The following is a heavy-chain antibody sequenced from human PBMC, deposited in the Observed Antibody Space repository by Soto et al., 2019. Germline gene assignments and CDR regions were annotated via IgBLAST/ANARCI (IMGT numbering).Heavy chain of an antibody. CDR2: INVGNGNT. V-gene: IGHV1-3*01. CDR1: GSTFTSFP. D-gene: IGHD6-19*01. Sequence: QVQLVQSGAEVKKPGASVKVSCKTPGSTFTSFPINWLRQAPGHWLEWMGWINVGNGNTKYSQKFQGRVSMTSDTSASTAYMELRRLRSEDTAVYFCAREYSSGWVNWGQGTQVSVSS. J-gene: IGHJ4*02. CDR3: AREYSSGWVN.